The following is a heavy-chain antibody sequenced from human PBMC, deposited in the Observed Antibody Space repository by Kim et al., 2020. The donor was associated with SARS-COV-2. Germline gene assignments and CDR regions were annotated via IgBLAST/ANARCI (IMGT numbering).Heavy chain of an antibody. CDR3: ARGRGYSYGKTAFDY. D-gene: IGHD5-18*01. Sequence: QKFPGRVTMNRNTSISTAYMELSSLRSEDTAVYYCARGRGYSYGKTAFDYWGQGTLVTVSS. V-gene: IGHV1-8*01. J-gene: IGHJ4*02.